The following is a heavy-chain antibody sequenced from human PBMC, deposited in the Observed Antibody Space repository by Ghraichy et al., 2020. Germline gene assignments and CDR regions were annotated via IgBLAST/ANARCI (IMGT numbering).Heavy chain of an antibody. J-gene: IGHJ4*02. CDR3: ASARNQHYFDF. CDR2: VSYTGST. Sequence: ESLNISCTVSGASVSSDNYYWSWVRLPPGKGLEWIGCVSYTGSTNYNPSLKSRVTISVDTSRNQFSLNLNSVTAADTALYYCASARNQHYFDFWGQGPLVTVSS. D-gene: IGHD1-14*01. V-gene: IGHV4-61*01. CDR1: GASVSSDNYY.